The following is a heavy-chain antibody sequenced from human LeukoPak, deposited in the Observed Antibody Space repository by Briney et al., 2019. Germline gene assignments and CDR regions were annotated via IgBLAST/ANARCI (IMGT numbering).Heavy chain of an antibody. Sequence: GGSLRFSCVASGLTIRNYGMHWVRQAPGKGLEWVAILWNDESQSYYADSVKGRFIIFKDNSKNTLFLEMNSLRAEDTAVYYCATSHPTVISHKWGQGTLVTVSS. V-gene: IGHV3-33*03. CDR1: GLTIRNYG. J-gene: IGHJ4*02. CDR2: LWNDESQS. D-gene: IGHD4-11*01. CDR3: ATSHPTVISHK.